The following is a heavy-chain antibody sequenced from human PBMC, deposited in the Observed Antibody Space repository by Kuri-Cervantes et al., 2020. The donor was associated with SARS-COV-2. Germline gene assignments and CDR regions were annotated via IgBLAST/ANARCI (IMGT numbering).Heavy chain of an antibody. CDR1: GGSISSYY. D-gene: IGHD6-13*01. Sequence: GGSLRLSCTVSGGSISSYYWSWIRQAPGKRLEWVSYISSSSSYTNYADSVKGRFTISRDNAKNSLYLQMNSLRAEDTAVYYCARGQQLIDYWGQGTLVTVSS. CDR3: ARGQQLIDY. J-gene: IGHJ4*02. CDR2: ISSSSSYT. V-gene: IGHV3-11*03.